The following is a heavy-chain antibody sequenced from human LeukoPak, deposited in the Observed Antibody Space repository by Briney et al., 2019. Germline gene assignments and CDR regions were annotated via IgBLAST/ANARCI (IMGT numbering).Heavy chain of an antibody. J-gene: IGHJ6*02. V-gene: IGHV4-59*01. D-gene: IGHD3-10*01. CDR2: IYYSGST. CDR3: ARVGGSGSYYKTYYYGMDV. CDR1: GGSISSYY. Sequence: SETLSLTCTVSGGSISSYYWSWIRQPPGKGLEWIGYIYYSGSTNYNPSLKSRVTISVDTSKNQFSLKLSSVTAADTAVYYCARVGGSGSYYKTYYYGMDVLGQGTTVTVSS.